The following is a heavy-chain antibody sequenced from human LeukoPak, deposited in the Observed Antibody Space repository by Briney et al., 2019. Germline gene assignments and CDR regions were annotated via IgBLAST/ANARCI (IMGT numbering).Heavy chain of an antibody. CDR1: GFTFSSDA. V-gene: IGHV3-23*01. J-gene: IGHJ6*02. Sequence: GGSLRLSCAASGFTFSSDAMSWVRQAPGKGLEWVSAISRRGGSTYYADSAKGRFTISRDNSKNTLYLQMNSMRAEDTDVYYCAKVSSSDYYYGMDVWGQGTTVTVSS. CDR3: AKVSSSDYYYGMDV. D-gene: IGHD6-6*01. CDR2: ISRRGGST.